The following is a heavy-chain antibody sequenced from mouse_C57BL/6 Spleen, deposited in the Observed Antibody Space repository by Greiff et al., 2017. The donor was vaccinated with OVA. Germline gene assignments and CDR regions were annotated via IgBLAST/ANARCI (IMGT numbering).Heavy chain of an antibody. CDR3: AYYSHYYAMDY. Sequence: QVQLQQPGAELVKPGASVTLSCKASGYTFTSYWMHWVKQRPGQGLEWIGMIHPNSGSTNYNEKFKSKATLTVDKSSSTAYMQLSSLTSEDSAVYDCAYYSHYYAMDYWGQGTSVTVSS. J-gene: IGHJ4*01. D-gene: IGHD2-12*01. V-gene: IGHV1-64*01. CDR1: GYTFTSYW. CDR2: IHPNSGST.